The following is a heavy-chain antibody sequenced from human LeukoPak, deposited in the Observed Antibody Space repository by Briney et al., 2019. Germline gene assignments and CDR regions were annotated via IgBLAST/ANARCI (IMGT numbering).Heavy chain of an antibody. CDR2: ICSNGGST. Sequence: PGGSLRLSCAASGFSFITYAMHWVRQAPGKGLEYVSAICSNGGSTYYANSVKGRFTISRDNSKNTLYLQMGSLRAEDMAVYYCARVSVGPDFDYWGQGTLVTVSS. CDR3: ARVSVGPDFDY. J-gene: IGHJ4*02. CDR1: GFSFITYA. V-gene: IGHV3-64*01. D-gene: IGHD3/OR15-3a*01.